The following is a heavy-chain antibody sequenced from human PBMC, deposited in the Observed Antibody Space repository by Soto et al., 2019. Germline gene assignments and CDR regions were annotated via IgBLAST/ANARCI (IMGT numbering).Heavy chain of an antibody. V-gene: IGHV3-30-3*01. Sequence: GGSLRLSCAASGFTFSSYAMHWVRQAPGKGLEWVAVISYDGSNKYYADSVKGRFTISRDNSKNTLYLQMNSLRAEDTAVYYCARTPRYCTNGVCFSPDYWGQGTLVTVSS. D-gene: IGHD2-8*01. CDR3: ARTPRYCTNGVCFSPDY. CDR1: GFTFSSYA. J-gene: IGHJ4*02. CDR2: ISYDGSNK.